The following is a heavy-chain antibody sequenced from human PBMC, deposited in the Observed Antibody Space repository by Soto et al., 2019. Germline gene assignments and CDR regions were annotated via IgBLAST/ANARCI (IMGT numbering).Heavy chain of an antibody. CDR3: ARVAIFGVFYMDV. V-gene: IGHV3-53*04. CDR1: GFTVSSNY. Sequence: GGSLRLSCAASGFTVSSNYMSWVRQAPGKELEWVSVIYSGGSTYYADSVKGRFTISRHNSKNTLYLQMNSLRAEDTAVYYCARVAIFGVFYMDVWGKGTTVTVSS. D-gene: IGHD3-3*01. J-gene: IGHJ6*03. CDR2: IYSGGST.